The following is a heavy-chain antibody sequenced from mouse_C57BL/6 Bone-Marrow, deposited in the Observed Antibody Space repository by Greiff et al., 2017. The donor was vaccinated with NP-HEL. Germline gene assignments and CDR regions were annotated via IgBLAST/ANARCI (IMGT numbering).Heavy chain of an antibody. V-gene: IGHV3-6*01. D-gene: IGHD2-10*01. J-gene: IGHJ2*01. CDR1: GYSITSGYY. Sequence: EVKLMESGPGLMKPSQSLSLTCSVTGYSITSGYYWNWIRQFPGNKLEWMGYISYDGSNNYNPSLKNRISITRDTSKNQFFLKLNSVTTEDTATYYCARSLLYYFDYWGQGTTLTVSS. CDR3: ARSLLYYFDY. CDR2: ISYDGSN.